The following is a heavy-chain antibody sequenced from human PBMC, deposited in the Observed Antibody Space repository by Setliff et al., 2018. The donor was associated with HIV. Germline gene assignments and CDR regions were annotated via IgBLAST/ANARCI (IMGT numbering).Heavy chain of an antibody. J-gene: IGHJ4*01. D-gene: IGHD2-2*01. CDR3: ARGLSSQTYWGTRPLGLDY. CDR2: LHSLGWSRVSDTP. V-gene: IGHV4-4*08. Sequence: SETLSLTCSVSGGSMTGHYWTWVRQPPGKGLEWIGYLHSLGWSRVSDTPNYSPALKSRITSSLDTSKRQSSLTMTSVTAAATAVYYCARGLSSQTYWGTRPLGLDYWGQGSLVTVSS. CDR1: GGSMTGHY.